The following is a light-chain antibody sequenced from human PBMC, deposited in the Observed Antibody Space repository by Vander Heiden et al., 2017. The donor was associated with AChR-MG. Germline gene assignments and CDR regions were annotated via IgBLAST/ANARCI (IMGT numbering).Light chain of an antibody. Sequence: QSALTQPPSASGSPGQSVTISCTGTSSDVGGYNYVSWYQQHPGNAPILMFYEVTRRPSGVPDRFSASKSGTTASLTVCGLKAEDEAYYYYISYASSNTVVFGGGTKLTVL. J-gene: IGLJ2*01. V-gene: IGLV2-8*01. CDR2: EVT. CDR3: ISYASSNTVV. CDR1: SSDVGGYNY.